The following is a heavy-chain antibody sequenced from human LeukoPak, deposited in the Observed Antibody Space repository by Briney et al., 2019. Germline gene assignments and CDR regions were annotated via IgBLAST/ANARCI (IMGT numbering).Heavy chain of an antibody. V-gene: IGHV4-39*01. CDR2: INYSWHT. D-gene: IGHD5-18*01. CDR3: APTYSYTRGGYDY. CDR1: GGSISGSSYH. Sequence: SETLSLTCTVSGGSISGSSYHWGWIRQPPGKGLEWIGSINYSWHTYYNPCLGSRVTISVDSSKNQFSLKVTSVTAADTALYYCAPTYSYTRGGYDYWGPGTLVTVSS. J-gene: IGHJ4*02.